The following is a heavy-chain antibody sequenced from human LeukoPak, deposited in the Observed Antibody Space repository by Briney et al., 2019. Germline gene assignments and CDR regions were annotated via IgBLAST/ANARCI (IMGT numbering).Heavy chain of an antibody. D-gene: IGHD3-22*01. Sequence: GGSLRLSCVASGFTFSSYAMSWVRQAPGKGLEWVSAISGSGGSTYYADSVKGRFTISRDNSKNTLYLQMNSLRAEDTAVYYCAKDAAYYYDSSPFDYWGQGTLVTVSS. CDR1: GFTFSSYA. CDR2: ISGSGGST. CDR3: AKDAAYYYDSSPFDY. V-gene: IGHV3-23*01. J-gene: IGHJ4*02.